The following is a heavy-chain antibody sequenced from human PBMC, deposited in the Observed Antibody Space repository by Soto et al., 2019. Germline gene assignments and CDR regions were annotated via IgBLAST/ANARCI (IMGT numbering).Heavy chain of an antibody. V-gene: IGHV3-23*01. D-gene: IGHD6-6*01. CDR1: GFSSASYA. J-gene: IGHJ4*02. CDR3: AKDVLAAPATFDS. Sequence: GGSLRLSCTASGFSSASYAMSWVRQPPGKGLEWVSAISGSGAGTYYADSVKGRFTISRDNSENTVYLQMNSLRADDTAVYFCAKDVLAAPATFDSWGQGTLVTVSS. CDR2: ISGSGAGT.